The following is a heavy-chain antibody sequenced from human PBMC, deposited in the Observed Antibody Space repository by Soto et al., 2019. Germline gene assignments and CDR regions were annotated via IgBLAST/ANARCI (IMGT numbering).Heavy chain of an antibody. V-gene: IGHV1-69*13. D-gene: IGHD6-13*01. CDR3: ASDRSSIAAAGTFYYYYYGMDV. J-gene: IGHJ6*02. Sequence: SVKVSCKASGGTFSSYAISWVRQAPGQGLEWMGGIIPIFGTANYAQKFQGRVTITADESTSTAYMELSSLRSEDTAVYYCASDRSSIAAAGTFYYYYYGMDVWGQGTTVTVSS. CDR2: IIPIFGTA. CDR1: GGTFSSYA.